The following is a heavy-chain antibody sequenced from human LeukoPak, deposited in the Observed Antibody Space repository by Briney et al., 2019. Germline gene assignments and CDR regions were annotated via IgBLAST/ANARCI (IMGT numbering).Heavy chain of an antibody. V-gene: IGHV3-23*01. CDR3: AKDRSGGNSSGYSPWFDY. J-gene: IGHJ4*02. Sequence: GGSLRLSCAASGFTFSSYAMSWVRQAPGKGLEWVSAISGSGGSTYYADSVKGRFTISRDNSKNTLYLQMNSLRAEDTAVYYCAKDRSGGNSSGYSPWFDYWGQGTLVTVSS. D-gene: IGHD3-22*01. CDR2: ISGSGGST. CDR1: GFTFSSYA.